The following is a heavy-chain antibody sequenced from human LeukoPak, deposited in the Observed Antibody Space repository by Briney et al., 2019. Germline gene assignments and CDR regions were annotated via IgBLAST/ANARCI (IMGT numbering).Heavy chain of an antibody. CDR1: GFTFSSYS. V-gene: IGHV3-23*01. J-gene: IGHJ4*02. CDR2: ISNNGGYT. Sequence: GGSLRLSCAASGFTFSSYSMNWVRQAPGKGLEWVSAISNNGGYTYYAGSVQGRFTISRDNSKSTLCLQMNSLRAEDTAVYYCAKQLGYCSDGSCYFPYWGQGTLVTVSS. D-gene: IGHD2-15*01. CDR3: AKQLGYCSDGSCYFPY.